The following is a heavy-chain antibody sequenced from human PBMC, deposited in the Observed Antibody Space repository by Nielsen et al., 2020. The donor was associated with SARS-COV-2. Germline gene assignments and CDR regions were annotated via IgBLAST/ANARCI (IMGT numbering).Heavy chain of an antibody. Sequence: ASVKVSCKASGYTFTSYGISWVRQAPGQGLEWMGWISAYNGNTNYAQKFQGRVTITADKSTSTAYMELSSLRSEDTAVYYCAREGKGRTGSSWSLDYWGQGTLVTVSS. J-gene: IGHJ4*02. CDR3: AREGKGRTGSSWSLDY. V-gene: IGHV1-18*01. D-gene: IGHD6-13*01. CDR1: GYTFTSYG. CDR2: ISAYNGNT.